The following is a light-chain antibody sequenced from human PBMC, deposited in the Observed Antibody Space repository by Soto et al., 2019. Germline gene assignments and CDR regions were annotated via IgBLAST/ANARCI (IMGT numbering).Light chain of an antibody. Sequence: ELVMTQSPGTLSVSPGEGATLLCRARQSVRTKLAWYQQRAGQAPRLLMYGESTRATGIPDRFSGSGSGTEFTRTISSRQSEDFAVYYCQQYNSWPPSTFGQGKPLEIK. CDR1: QSVRTK. CDR2: GES. CDR3: QQYNSWPPST. J-gene: IGKJ5*01. V-gene: IGKV3-15*01.